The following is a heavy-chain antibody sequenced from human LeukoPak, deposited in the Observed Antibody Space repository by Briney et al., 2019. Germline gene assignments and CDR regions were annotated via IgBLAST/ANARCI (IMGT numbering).Heavy chain of an antibody. V-gene: IGHV3-30-3*01. D-gene: IGHD3-10*01. Sequence: GGSLRLSCAASGFSFSSYTMHWVRQAPGKGLEWVALISYDGSKKYYADSVKGQFTISRDNSKNTPYLQMNSLRSEDTASYYCARDMYYYGSGRHFQYWGQGTLVTVSS. CDR3: ARDMYYYGSGRHFQY. J-gene: IGHJ1*01. CDR1: GFSFSSYT. CDR2: ISYDGSKK.